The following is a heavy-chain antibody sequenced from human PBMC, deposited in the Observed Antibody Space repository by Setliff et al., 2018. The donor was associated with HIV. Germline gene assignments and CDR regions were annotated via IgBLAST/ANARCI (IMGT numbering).Heavy chain of an antibody. CDR3: ARAPPINFWSGYYTGPQGWFDS. V-gene: IGHV1-46*01. J-gene: IGHJ5*01. D-gene: IGHD3-3*01. CDR2: VNPSDGST. CDR1: GYTLTSNY. Sequence: ASVKVSCKASGYTLTSNYMHWVRQAPGQGLEWMGIVNPSDGSTIYAQKFQGRVTMTRDTSTSTVYMELSSLTSEDTAVYFCARAPPINFWSGYYTGPQGWFDSWGQGSLVTVSS.